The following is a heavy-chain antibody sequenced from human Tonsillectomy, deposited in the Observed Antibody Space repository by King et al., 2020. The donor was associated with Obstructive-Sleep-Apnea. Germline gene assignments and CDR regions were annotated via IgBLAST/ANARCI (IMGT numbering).Heavy chain of an antibody. CDR2: ISSNGGST. J-gene: IGHJ6*02. CDR3: VKRNYDCWSGYWGIDYYGMDV. Sequence: VQLVESGGGLVQPGGSLRLSCSASGFTFSSYAMHWVRQAPGKGLEYVSAISSNGGSTYYADSAKGRFTISRDNSKNTLYLQMSSLRAEDTAVYYCVKRNYDCWSGYWGIDYYGMDVWGQGTTVTVSS. V-gene: IGHV3-64D*06. D-gene: IGHD3-3*01. CDR1: GFTFSSYA.